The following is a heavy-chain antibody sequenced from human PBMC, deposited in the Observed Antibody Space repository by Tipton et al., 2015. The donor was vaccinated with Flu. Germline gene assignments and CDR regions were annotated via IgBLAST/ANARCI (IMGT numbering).Heavy chain of an antibody. J-gene: IGHJ4*02. D-gene: IGHD6-13*01. CDR3: ARAFGHSSSTIEY. CDR1: GGSISRGSYY. V-gene: IGHV4-39*07. CDR2: MKDSGTA. Sequence: TLSLTCTVSGGSISRGSYYYNWVRQPPGKGLEWIGEMKDSGTANYNPSLKSRVTTSVDTSKNQFSLKLSSVTAADTAVYYCARAFGHSSSTIEYWGQGRRVTISS.